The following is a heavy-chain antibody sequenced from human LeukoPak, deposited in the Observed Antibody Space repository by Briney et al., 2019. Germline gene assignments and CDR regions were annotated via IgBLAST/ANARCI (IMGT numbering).Heavy chain of an antibody. Sequence: ASVRVSCKASGYTFTGYDINGVRQAPGQGLEWMGWMNPNSGNTGYAQKFQGRVTMTRNTSISTAYMELSSLRSEDTAVYYCARAIFGVVISDYWGQGTLVTVSS. CDR1: GYTFTGYD. V-gene: IGHV1-8*01. J-gene: IGHJ4*02. D-gene: IGHD3-3*01. CDR3: ARAIFGVVISDY. CDR2: MNPNSGNT.